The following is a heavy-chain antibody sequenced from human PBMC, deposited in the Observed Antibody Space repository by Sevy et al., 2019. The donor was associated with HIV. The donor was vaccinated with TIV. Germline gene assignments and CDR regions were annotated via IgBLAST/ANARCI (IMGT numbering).Heavy chain of an antibody. CDR3: ERHCSGTSCSHAFDI. Sequence: SETLSLTCAVYGGSFSGYYWSWIRQPPGKGLEWIGEINHSGSTNYNPSVKSRVTISVDTSKNQFSLKLSFVTAADTALYYCERHCSGTSCSHAFDIWGQGTMVTVSS. D-gene: IGHD2-2*01. J-gene: IGHJ3*02. V-gene: IGHV4-34*01. CDR1: GGSFSGYY. CDR2: INHSGST.